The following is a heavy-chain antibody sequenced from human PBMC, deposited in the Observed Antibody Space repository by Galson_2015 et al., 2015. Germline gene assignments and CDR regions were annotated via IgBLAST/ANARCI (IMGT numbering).Heavy chain of an antibody. V-gene: IGHV4-30-4*07. CDR3: ARGSIVGATSRSRFDY. D-gene: IGHD1-26*01. J-gene: IGHJ4*02. Sequence: SGSTYYNPSLKSRVTISVDTSTSTVYMELSSLRSEDTAVYYCARGSIVGATSRSRFDYWGQGTLVTVSS. CDR2: SGST.